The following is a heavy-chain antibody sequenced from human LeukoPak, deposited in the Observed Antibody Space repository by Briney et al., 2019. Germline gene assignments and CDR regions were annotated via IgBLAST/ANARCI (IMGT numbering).Heavy chain of an antibody. V-gene: IGHV3-21*01. J-gene: IGHJ4*02. CDR1: GFTFSTYW. CDR2: ISSSSSYI. D-gene: IGHD3-16*01. Sequence: GGSLRLSCSASGFTFSTYWMSWVRQAPGKGLEWVSSISSSSSYIYYADSVKGRFTISRDNAKNSLYLQMNSLRAEDTAVYYCARGAGGYEYFDYWGQGTLVTVSS. CDR3: ARGAGGYEYFDY.